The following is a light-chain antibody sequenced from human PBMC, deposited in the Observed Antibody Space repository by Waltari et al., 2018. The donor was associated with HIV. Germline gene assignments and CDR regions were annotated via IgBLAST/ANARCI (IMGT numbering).Light chain of an antibody. J-gene: IGLJ3*02. CDR1: SLRNYY. Sequence: SSELTQDPAVSVALGQTVRITCQGDSLRNYYASWYQQKPGQAPVLVIYGKNKRPSGIPDRFSVSSSGNTASLTITGAQAEDEADYYCKSRDSSGNRGVFGGGTKLTVL. V-gene: IGLV3-19*01. CDR2: GKN. CDR3: KSRDSSGNRGV.